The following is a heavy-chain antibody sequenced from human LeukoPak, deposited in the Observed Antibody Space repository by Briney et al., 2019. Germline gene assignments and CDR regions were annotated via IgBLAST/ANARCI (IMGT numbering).Heavy chain of an antibody. CDR3: AKGGVRAYYGMDV. Sequence: RGSLRLSCAASGFTFSSYAMSWVRQAPGKGLEWVSAISGSGGSTYYADSVKGRFTISRDNSKNTLYLQMNSLRAEDTAVYYCAKGGVRAYYGMDVWGKGTTVTVSS. J-gene: IGHJ6*04. V-gene: IGHV3-23*01. CDR1: GFTFSSYA. D-gene: IGHD3-10*01. CDR2: ISGSGGST.